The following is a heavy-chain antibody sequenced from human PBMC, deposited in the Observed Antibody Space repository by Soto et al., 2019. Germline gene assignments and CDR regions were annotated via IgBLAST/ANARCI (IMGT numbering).Heavy chain of an antibody. J-gene: IGHJ4*02. Sequence: PRGSLRLSCAASGFTFSSYSMNWVRQAPGKGLEWVSSISSSSSYIYYADSVKGRFTISRDNAKNSLYLQMNSLRAEDTAVYYCARGIDYYDSSGPPDYWGQGTLVTVSS. V-gene: IGHV3-21*01. CDR1: GFTFSSYS. CDR2: ISSSSSYI. CDR3: ARGIDYYDSSGPPDY. D-gene: IGHD3-22*01.